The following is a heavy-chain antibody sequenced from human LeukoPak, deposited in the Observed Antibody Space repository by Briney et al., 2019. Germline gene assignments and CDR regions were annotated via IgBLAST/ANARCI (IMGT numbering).Heavy chain of an antibody. CDR2: INPSGGST. D-gene: IGHD6-13*01. V-gene: IGHV1-46*01. Sequence: ASVKVSCKASGYTFTSYYMHWVRQAPGQGLEWMGIINPSGGSTSYAQKFQGRVTMTRDTSTSTVYMELSSLRSEDTAVYSCASTAAGTSRFDYWGQGTLVTVSS. J-gene: IGHJ4*02. CDR1: GYTFTSYY. CDR3: ASTAAGTSRFDY.